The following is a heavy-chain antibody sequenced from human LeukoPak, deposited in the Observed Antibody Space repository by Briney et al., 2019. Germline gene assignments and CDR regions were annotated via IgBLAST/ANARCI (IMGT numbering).Heavy chain of an antibody. D-gene: IGHD3-9*01. Sequence: ASVKVSYKASGYTFTSYDINWVRQATGQGLEWMGWMNPNSGNTGYAQKFQGRVTITRNTSISTAYMELSSLRSEDTAVYYCASPAPYYDILTGYYSWGQGTLVTVSS. CDR1: GYTFTSYD. CDR3: ASPAPYYDILTGYYS. V-gene: IGHV1-8*03. CDR2: MNPNSGNT. J-gene: IGHJ4*02.